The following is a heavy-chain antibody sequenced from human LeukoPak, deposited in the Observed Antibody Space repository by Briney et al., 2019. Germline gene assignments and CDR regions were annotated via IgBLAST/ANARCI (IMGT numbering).Heavy chain of an antibody. J-gene: IGHJ4*02. CDR2: INHGEST. D-gene: IGHD6-19*01. V-gene: IGHV4-34*01. CDR3: ARYSSGLFETYYFDY. CDR1: NGSLSDYY. Sequence: SETLSLTCAVYNGSLSDYYWSWLRQPPGRGLEWIGEINHGESTNYNPSLKSRVTMSVDTSKNQFSLRLTSVTAADTAVYYCARYSSGLFETYYFDYWGQGSLVTVSS.